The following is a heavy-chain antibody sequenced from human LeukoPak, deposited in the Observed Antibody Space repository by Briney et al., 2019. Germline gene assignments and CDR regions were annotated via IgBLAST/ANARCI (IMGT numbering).Heavy chain of an antibody. J-gene: IGHJ4*02. V-gene: IGHV7-4-1*01. CDR3: VRHQQWLGPLEFDY. Sequence: ASVKVSCRGSGYTFTTYALNWVRQAPGQGLEWMGWINTNTGNPTYAQGFTGRFVLSLDTSVSTAYLQIGSLKTEDTAVYYCVRHQQWLGPLEFDYWGQGTLVTVSS. D-gene: IGHD6-19*01. CDR1: GYTFTTYA. CDR2: INTNTGNP.